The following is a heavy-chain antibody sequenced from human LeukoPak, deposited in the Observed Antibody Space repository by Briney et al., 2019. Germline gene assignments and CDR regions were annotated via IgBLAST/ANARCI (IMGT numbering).Heavy chain of an antibody. CDR1: GFTFGGYA. J-gene: IGHJ4*02. D-gene: IGHD5-18*01. Sequence: QAGGSLRLSCTASGFTFGGYAMSWFRQAPGKGLEWVGFIRSKAYGGTTEYAASVKGRFTISRDDSKSIAYLQMNSLKTEDTAVYYCTRVNTAMVLDYWGQGTLVTVSS. CDR2: IRSKAYGGTT. CDR3: TRVNTAMVLDY. V-gene: IGHV3-49*03.